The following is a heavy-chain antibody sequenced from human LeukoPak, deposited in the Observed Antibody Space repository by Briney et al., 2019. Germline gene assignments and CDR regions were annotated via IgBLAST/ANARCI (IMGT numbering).Heavy chain of an antibody. CDR2: ITRSSTSI. V-gene: IGHV3-21*01. CDR3: ARRRPAANPYYFDY. D-gene: IGHD2-2*01. CDR1: GSTFDDYA. Sequence: GGSLRLSCAASGSTFDDYAMHWVRQAPGKGLEWVSSITRSSTSIFYADSVKGRFTISRDNAKNSLYLEMSSLRAEDTAVYYCARRRPAANPYYFDYWGQGTLVTVSS. J-gene: IGHJ4*02.